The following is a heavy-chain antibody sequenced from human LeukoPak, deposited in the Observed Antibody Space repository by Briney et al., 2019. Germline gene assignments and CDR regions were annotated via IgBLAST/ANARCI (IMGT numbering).Heavy chain of an antibody. J-gene: IGHJ6*03. CDR2: IKWNAGSS. CDR1: GFTFADYG. CDR3: AKDADSNSNYYMDV. V-gene: IGHV3-20*04. Sequence: RPGGSLRLSCAASGFTFADYGMSWVRQTPGKGLEWVSGIKWNAGSSGYADSVEGRFTISRDNSKNTLYLQMNSLRAEDTAVYYCAKDADSNSNYYMDVWGKGTTVTVSS. D-gene: IGHD4-11*01.